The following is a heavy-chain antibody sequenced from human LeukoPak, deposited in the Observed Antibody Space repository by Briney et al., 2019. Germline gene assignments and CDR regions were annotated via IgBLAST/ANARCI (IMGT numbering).Heavy chain of an antibody. CDR1: GGSFSGYY. V-gene: IGHV4-34*01. CDR3: ARSKKKIIPYFYYYYYMDV. CDR2: INHSGST. J-gene: IGHJ6*03. Sequence: SETLSLTCAVYGGSFSGYYWSWIRQPPGKGLEWIGEINHSGSTNYNPSLKSRVTISVDTSKNQFSLKLSSVTAADTAVYYCARSKKKIIPYFYYYYYMDVWGKGTTVTVSS.